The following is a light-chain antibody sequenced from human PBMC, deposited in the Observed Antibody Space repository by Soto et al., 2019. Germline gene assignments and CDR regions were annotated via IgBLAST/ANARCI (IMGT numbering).Light chain of an antibody. CDR2: AAS. Sequence: DVQMTQSPSSLFASIGDRVTLTCRSSRDISQYLNWYQQRPGKAPTVLIYAASVLQDGVPSRFSGAGYGTDCSLTISSLQREDSASYFCQQSSAVPYTFGRGTKL. V-gene: IGKV1-39*01. CDR3: QQSSAVPYT. J-gene: IGKJ2*01. CDR1: RDISQY.